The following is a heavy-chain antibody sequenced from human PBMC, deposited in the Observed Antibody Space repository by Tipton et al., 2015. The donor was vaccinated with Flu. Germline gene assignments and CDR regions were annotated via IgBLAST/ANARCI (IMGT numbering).Heavy chain of an antibody. CDR3: ARDRVGDYSGFDP. D-gene: IGHD4-17*01. J-gene: IGHJ5*02. Sequence: TLSLTCTVSGGSISSGSYYWSWIRQPAGKGLEWIWRIYTSGSTNYNPSLKSRVTISVDTSKNQFSLKLSSVTAADTAVYYCARDRVGDYSGFDPWGQGTLVTVSS. CDR2: IYTSGST. CDR1: GGSISSGSYY. V-gene: IGHV4-61*02.